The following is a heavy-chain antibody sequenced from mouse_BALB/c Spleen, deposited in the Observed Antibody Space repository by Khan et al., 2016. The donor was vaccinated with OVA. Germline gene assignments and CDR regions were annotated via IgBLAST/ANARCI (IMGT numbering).Heavy chain of an antibody. J-gene: IGHJ2*01. CDR3: ARIYGSDFDY. CDR2: INPHFGET. CDR1: GYSFTGYF. D-gene: IGHD1-1*01. V-gene: IGHV1-20*02. Sequence: EVQLKQSGPELVKPGASVKISCKASGYSFTGYFMHWVMQSHGKSLEWIGRINPHFGETFYNQKFVGKATLTVDESSSTAHMELRSLASEDSAVYYCARIYGSDFDYWGQGTTLTVSS.